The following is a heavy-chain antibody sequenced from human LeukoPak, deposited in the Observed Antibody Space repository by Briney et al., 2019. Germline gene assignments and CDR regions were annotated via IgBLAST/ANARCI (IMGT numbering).Heavy chain of an antibody. D-gene: IGHD3-22*01. V-gene: IGHV3-74*01. Sequence: PGGSLRLSCAASGLTFNNYWMHWVRQAPGRGLVWVSRIKTDGSSTHYADSVKGRFTISRDNAKNSLYVQMNSLRAEDTAVYYCARRGYYDSSGYYYVGYFHHWGQGTLVTVSS. CDR2: IKTDGSST. J-gene: IGHJ1*01. CDR3: ARRGYYDSSGYYYVGYFHH. CDR1: GLTFNNYW.